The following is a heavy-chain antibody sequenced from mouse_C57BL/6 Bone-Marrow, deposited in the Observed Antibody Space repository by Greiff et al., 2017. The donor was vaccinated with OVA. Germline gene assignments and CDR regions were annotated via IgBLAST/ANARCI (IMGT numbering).Heavy chain of an antibody. D-gene: IGHD1-1*01. Sequence: VKLQQPGAELVKPGASVKLSCKASGYTFTSYWITWVKQRPGQGLEWIGDIYPGSGSTNYNEKFKSKATLTVDTSSSTAYMQLSSLTSEDSAVYYCARSHYGSSRYFDVWGTGTTVTVSS. CDR3: ARSHYGSSRYFDV. CDR2: IYPGSGST. V-gene: IGHV1-55*01. CDR1: GYTFTSYW. J-gene: IGHJ1*03.